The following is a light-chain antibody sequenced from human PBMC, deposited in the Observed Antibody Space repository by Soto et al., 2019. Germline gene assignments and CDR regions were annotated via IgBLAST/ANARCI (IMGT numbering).Light chain of an antibody. V-gene: IGKV3-20*01. Sequence: EILLTQSPGTLSLSPGEISTLSCRSSQSVSSSYLAWYQQKPGQAPRLLIYGASSRATGIPDRFSGSGSGTDFTLTISRLEPEDFAVYYCQQYGSSPRTFGQGTRLEIK. CDR2: GAS. CDR3: QQYGSSPRT. CDR1: QSVSSSY. J-gene: IGKJ5*01.